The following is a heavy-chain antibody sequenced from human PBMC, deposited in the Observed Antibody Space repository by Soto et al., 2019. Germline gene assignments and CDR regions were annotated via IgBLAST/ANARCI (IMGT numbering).Heavy chain of an antibody. V-gene: IGHV3-23*01. D-gene: IGHD1-20*01. CDR2: ISGSGGST. CDR3: AKGGVRYNWNPDAFDI. J-gene: IGHJ3*02. CDR1: GFTFSSYA. Sequence: EVPLLESGGGWVQPGGSLRLSCAASGFTFSSYAMTWVRQAPGKGLEWVSAISGSGGSTYYADSVKGRFTISRDNSKNTLYLQMNNLRAEDTAVYYCAKGGVRYNWNPDAFDIWGQGTMVTVSS.